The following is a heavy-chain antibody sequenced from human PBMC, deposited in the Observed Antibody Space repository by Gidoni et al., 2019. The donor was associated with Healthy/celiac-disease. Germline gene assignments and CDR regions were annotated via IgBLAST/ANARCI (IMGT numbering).Heavy chain of an antibody. V-gene: IGHV4-61*02. Sequence: QVQLQESGPGLVKPSQTLSLTCTVSGGSISSGSYYWSWIRQPAGKGLEWIGRIYTSGSTNYNPSLKSRVTISVDTSKNQFSLKLSSVTAADTAVYYCAREGINYDSTLSYIGYYGMDVWGQGTTVTVSS. CDR3: AREGINYDSTLSYIGYYGMDV. CDR1: GGSISSGSYY. J-gene: IGHJ6*02. D-gene: IGHD3-22*01. CDR2: IYTSGST.